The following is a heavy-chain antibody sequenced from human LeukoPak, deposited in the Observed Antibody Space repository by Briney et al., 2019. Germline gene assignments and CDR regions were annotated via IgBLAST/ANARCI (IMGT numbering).Heavy chain of an antibody. Sequence: GALRLSCAASGFTFSSNSMTWVRQTPGKGLEWVSGISGSGDSTFYADSVKGRFTISRDNSRNTLYLQMSSLRPEDTAVYYCTKWSGFGDDWGQGTLVTVSS. V-gene: IGHV3-23*01. CDR2: ISGSGDST. CDR3: TKWSGFGDD. D-gene: IGHD3-10*01. CDR1: GFTFSSNS. J-gene: IGHJ4*02.